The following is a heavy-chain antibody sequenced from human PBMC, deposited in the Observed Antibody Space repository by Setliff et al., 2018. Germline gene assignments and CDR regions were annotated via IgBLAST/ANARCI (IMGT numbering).Heavy chain of an antibody. CDR1: GFTFSEEW. CDR3: TTAHYTGNSRTLDF. CDR2: IKSEIAGGTT. J-gene: IGHJ4*02. V-gene: IGHV3-15*01. D-gene: IGHD1-26*01. Sequence: ESLKISCAASGFTFSEEWMSWVRQAPGKGLEWIGRIKSEIAGGTTDYGATVKGRFTISRDDSKNTLLLQMNNLKTEDTALYYCTTAHYTGNSRTLDFWGPGTLVTVSS.